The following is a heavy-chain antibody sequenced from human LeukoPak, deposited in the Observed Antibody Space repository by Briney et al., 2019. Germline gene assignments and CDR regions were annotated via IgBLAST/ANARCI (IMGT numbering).Heavy chain of an antibody. CDR3: ARGAAATHFDY. V-gene: IGHV4-59*01. CDR1: GGSISSYY. CDR2: IYYSGST. Sequence: KPSETLSLTCTVSGGSISSYYWSWIRQPPVKGLEWIGYIYYSGSTNYNPSLKSRVTISVDTSKNQFSLKLSSVTAADTAVYYCARGAAATHFDYWGQGTLVTVSS. J-gene: IGHJ4*02. D-gene: IGHD6-13*01.